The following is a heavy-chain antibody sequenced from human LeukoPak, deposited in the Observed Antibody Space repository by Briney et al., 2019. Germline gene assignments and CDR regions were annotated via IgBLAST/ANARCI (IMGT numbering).Heavy chain of an antibody. J-gene: IGHJ4*02. CDR3: AKDLGDSSALDY. CDR2: ISGSGGST. CDR1: GFTFSSYA. Sequence: PGGSLRLSCAASGFTFSSYAMSWVRQAPGKGLEWVSAISGSGGSTYYADSVKGRFTISRDNSKNTPYLQMNSLRAEDTAVYYCAKDLGDSSALDYWGQGTLVTVSS. V-gene: IGHV3-23*01. D-gene: IGHD6-19*01.